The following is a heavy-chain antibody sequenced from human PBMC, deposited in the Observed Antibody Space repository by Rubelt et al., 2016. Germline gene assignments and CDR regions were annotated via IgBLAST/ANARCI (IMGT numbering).Heavy chain of an antibody. V-gene: IGHV3-7*01. D-gene: IGHD6-19*01. CDR2: IKPDGSEK. CDR3: ARDESSGWYH. J-gene: IGHJ5*02. Sequence: EVQLLESGGGLVQPGGSLRLSCAASGFTFSSYAMSWVRQPPGKGLEWFANIKPDGSEKDYADSVKGRFTMARDNPRNSLYLQMNSLRAEDTAVYYCARDESSGWYHWGQGILVTVSS. CDR1: GFTFSSYA.